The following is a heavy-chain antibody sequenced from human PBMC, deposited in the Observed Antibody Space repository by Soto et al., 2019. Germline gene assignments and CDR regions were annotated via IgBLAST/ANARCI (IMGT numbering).Heavy chain of an antibody. Sequence: SETLSLTCAVYGGSFSGYYWSWIRQPPGKGLEWIGEINHSGSTNYNPSLKSRVTISVDTSKNQFSLKLSSVTAADTAVYYCARGRYDYIWGSYRLFYYFDYWGQGTLVTVSS. CDR2: INHSGST. V-gene: IGHV4-34*01. J-gene: IGHJ4*02. D-gene: IGHD3-16*02. CDR1: GGSFSGYY. CDR3: ARGRYDYIWGSYRLFYYFDY.